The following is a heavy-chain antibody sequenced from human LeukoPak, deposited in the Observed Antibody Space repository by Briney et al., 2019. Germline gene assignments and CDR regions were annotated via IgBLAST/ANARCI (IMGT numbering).Heavy chain of an antibody. J-gene: IGHJ4*02. Sequence: PGGSLRLSCAASGFTFSSYWMHWVRQAPGKGLVWVSRINSDGSSTSYADSVEGRFTISRDNAKNSLYLQMNSLRAEDTAVYYCARVGVFSSSWLLHWGQGTLVTVSS. CDR2: INSDGSST. D-gene: IGHD6-13*01. CDR1: GFTFSSYW. CDR3: ARVGVFSSSWLLH. V-gene: IGHV3-74*01.